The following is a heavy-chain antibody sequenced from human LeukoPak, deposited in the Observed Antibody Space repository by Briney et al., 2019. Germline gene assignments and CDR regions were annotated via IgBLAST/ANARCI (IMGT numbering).Heavy chain of an antibody. J-gene: IGHJ4*02. CDR1: GFTFSSYS. Sequence: PGGSLRLSCAASGFTFSSYSINWVRQAPGKGLELVSSISSSSSYIYYADSVKGRFTISRDNAKNPLYLQMNSVRAEDTAVYYCASGGLAYYFDYWGQGTLVTVSS. CDR3: ASGGLAYYFDY. CDR2: ISSSSSYI. D-gene: IGHD2-15*01. V-gene: IGHV3-21*01.